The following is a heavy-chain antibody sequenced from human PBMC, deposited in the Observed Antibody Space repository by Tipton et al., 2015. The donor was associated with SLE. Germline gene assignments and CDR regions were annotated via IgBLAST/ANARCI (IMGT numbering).Heavy chain of an antibody. J-gene: IGHJ4*02. D-gene: IGHD3-22*01. Sequence: SLRLSCAASGFTFSDYSMNWIRQAPGKGLEWVSYITTSNDYTNYADSLKGRFTISRDNAKNSLYLQMNSLRAEDTALYYCARARDYYDTSGCDYWGQGTLVTVSS. CDR1: GFTFSDYS. V-gene: IGHV3-11*05. CDR3: ARARDYYDTSGCDY. CDR2: ITTSNDYT.